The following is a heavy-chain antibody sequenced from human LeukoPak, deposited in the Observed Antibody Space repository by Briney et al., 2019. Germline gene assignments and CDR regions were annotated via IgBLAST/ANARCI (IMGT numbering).Heavy chain of an antibody. CDR2: IYTSGST. CDR3: ARAWYYYDSSGYSDAFDI. V-gene: IGHV4-61*02. Sequence: PSETLSLTCTVSGGSISSGSYYWSWIRQPAGKGLEWIGRIYTSGSTNYNPSLKSRVTISVDTSKNQFSLKLSSVTAADTAVYYCARAWYYYDSSGYSDAFDIWGQGTMVTVSS. J-gene: IGHJ3*02. D-gene: IGHD3-22*01. CDR1: GGSISSGSYY.